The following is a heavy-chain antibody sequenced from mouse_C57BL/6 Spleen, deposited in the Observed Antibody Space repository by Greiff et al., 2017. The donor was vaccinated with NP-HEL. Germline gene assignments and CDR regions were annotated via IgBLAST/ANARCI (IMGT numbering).Heavy chain of an antibody. J-gene: IGHJ2*01. CDR1: GYSITSGYY. D-gene: IGHD4-1*01. CDR2: ISYDGSN. Sequence: EVQLQESGPGLVKPSQSLSLTCSVTGYSITSGYYWNWIRQFPGNKLEWMGYISYDGSNNYNPSLKNRISITRDTSKNQFFLKLNSVTTEDTATYYCARNWGPSYFDYWGQGTTLTVSS. CDR3: ARNWGPSYFDY. V-gene: IGHV3-6*01.